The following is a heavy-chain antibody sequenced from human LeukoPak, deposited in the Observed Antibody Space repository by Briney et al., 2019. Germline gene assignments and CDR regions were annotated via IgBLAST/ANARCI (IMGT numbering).Heavy chain of an antibody. CDR2: VSFDGGDL. J-gene: IGHJ6*03. CDR1: GFNFISYG. D-gene: IGHD6-13*01. Sequence: PGGSLRLSCEVSGFNFISYGMSWVRQAPGKGLEWVAVVSFDGGDLYYADSVKGRFTISRDNSKNTLYLEMNTLRPEDTAVYYCARGYSTTWEAVYHYYMDVWGKGTTVTVSS. V-gene: IGHV3-30*03. CDR3: ARGYSTTWEAVYHYYMDV.